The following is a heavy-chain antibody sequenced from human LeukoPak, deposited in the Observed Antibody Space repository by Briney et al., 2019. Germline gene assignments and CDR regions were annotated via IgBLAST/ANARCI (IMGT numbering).Heavy chain of an antibody. D-gene: IGHD2-2*01. CDR2: ISESGDTT. Sequence: GGSLRLSCEVPGFTFSNYAMNWVRQAPGKGLEWVSSISESGDTTDYADSVKGRFTISRDNSKNTLFLQMNSLRAEDTAVYYCAKQYLDANWGQGTLVTVSS. CDR3: AKQYLDAN. V-gene: IGHV3-23*01. CDR1: GFTFSNYA. J-gene: IGHJ4*02.